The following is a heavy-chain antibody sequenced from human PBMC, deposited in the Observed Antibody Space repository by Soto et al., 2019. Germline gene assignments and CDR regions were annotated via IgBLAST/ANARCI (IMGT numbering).Heavy chain of an antibody. D-gene: IGHD3-22*01. CDR3: ARDRDYYYQSTAYDRFDN. CDR1: GGIFSGHG. V-gene: IGHV1-69*13. CDR2: IIPVVGTT. Sequence: SVKVSCKASGGIFSGHGVSWVRQAPGQGLEWMGGIIPVVGTTKYAQKFQGRVTITADESTSTVQMQLSSLRSEDTAVYYCARDRDYYYQSTAYDRFDNWGQGTLVTV. J-gene: IGHJ4*02.